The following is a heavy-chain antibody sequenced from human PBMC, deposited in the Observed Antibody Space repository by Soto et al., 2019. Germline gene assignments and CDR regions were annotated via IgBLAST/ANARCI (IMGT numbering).Heavy chain of an antibody. D-gene: IGHD2-2*01. J-gene: IGHJ6*03. Sequence: EVQLVESGGGLVKPGGSLTLSCAASGFSFSDYSMNWVRQAPGQGLEWVSSISGSSSYIYYEDSLKGRVTVSRDNAEKSLYLQMNSLRAEDTAVYYCARDGAYCSGTGCRDYYHYMDVWGKGTTVTVSS. V-gene: IGHV3-21*01. CDR3: ARDGAYCSGTGCRDYYHYMDV. CDR2: ISGSSSYI. CDR1: GFSFSDYS.